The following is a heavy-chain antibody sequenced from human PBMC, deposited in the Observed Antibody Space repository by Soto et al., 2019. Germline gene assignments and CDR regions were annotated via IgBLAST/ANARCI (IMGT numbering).Heavy chain of an antibody. D-gene: IGHD1-1*01. CDR1: GYTFSNYG. CDR3: AKKVPGSNPLDS. CDR2: ISGYNGNT. V-gene: IGHV1-18*01. Sequence: GASVKVSCKASGYTFSNYGISWVRQAPGQGLEWMGWISGYNGNTHYAQKFQGRVTMTTDTSTSTAYMELRSLRVEDTAVYYCAKKVPGSNPLDSWGQGALVTVSS. J-gene: IGHJ4*02.